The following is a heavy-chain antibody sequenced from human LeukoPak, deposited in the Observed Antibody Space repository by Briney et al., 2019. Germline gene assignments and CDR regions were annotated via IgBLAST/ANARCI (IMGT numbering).Heavy chain of an antibody. D-gene: IGHD6-19*01. CDR1: GYTFTSFD. CDR3: ARGGSGWPIDY. Sequence: ASVKVSCKASGYTFTSFDINWVRQAPGQGLEWMGWMNPNSGNTGCAQKFQGRVTMTRNTSISTAYMELSSLRFEDTAVFYCARGGSGWPIDYWGQGTLVTVSS. J-gene: IGHJ4*02. CDR2: MNPNSGNT. V-gene: IGHV1-8*01.